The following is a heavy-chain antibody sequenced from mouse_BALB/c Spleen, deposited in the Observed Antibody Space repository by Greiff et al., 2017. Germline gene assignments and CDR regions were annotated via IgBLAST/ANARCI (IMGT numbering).Heavy chain of an antibody. D-gene: IGHD4-1*01. Sequence: QVQLQQSGPELVRPGVSVKISCKGSSYTFTDYAMHWVKQSHAKSLAWIGVISTYYGNTNYNQKFKGKATMTVDKSSSTAYMELARLTSEDSAVYYCATGTYYFDYWGQGTTLTVSS. J-gene: IGHJ2*01. CDR3: ATGTYYFDY. V-gene: IGHV1-67*01. CDR1: SYTFTDYA. CDR2: ISTYYGNT.